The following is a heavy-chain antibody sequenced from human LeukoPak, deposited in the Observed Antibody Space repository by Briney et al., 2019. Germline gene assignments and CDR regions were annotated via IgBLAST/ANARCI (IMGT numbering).Heavy chain of an antibody. V-gene: IGHV3-33*06. J-gene: IGHJ4*02. CDR1: GFTFSSYG. Sequence: GRSLRLSCAASGFTFSSYGMHWVRQAPGKGLQWVAVIWYDGSNKYYADSVKGRFTISRDNSKNTLDLQMNSLRAEDTAVYYCAKIGHSNPFDYWGQRTLVTVSS. CDR2: IWYDGSNK. D-gene: IGHD6-13*01. CDR3: AKIGHSNPFDY.